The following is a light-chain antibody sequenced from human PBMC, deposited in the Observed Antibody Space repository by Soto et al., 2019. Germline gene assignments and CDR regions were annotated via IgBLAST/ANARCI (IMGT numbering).Light chain of an antibody. CDR1: SSDVGGYNY. CDR3: DSYTSSRAYV. J-gene: IGLJ1*01. Sequence: QSALTQPASVSGSPGQSITISCTGTSSDVGGYNYVSWYQQQAGKAPKLIIHEVSNRPSGVSNRVSGSKSGNTASLTISGLQAEDEADYYCDSYTSSRAYVFGIGTKLTVL. CDR2: EVS. V-gene: IGLV2-14*01.